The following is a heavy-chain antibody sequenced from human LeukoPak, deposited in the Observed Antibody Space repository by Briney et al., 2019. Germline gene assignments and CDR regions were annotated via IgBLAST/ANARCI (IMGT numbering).Heavy chain of an antibody. Sequence: GGSLRLSCAASAFTFSSYAMSWVRHAPGEWLEWVSAISGSVGSTYYADSGKGPSTISTDNSAKTLYLQINRLRAEGTAVYDCAKSRYGSSWYYFDYWGQKTLVTVP. J-gene: IGHJ4*02. CDR2: ISGSVGST. CDR3: AKSRYGSSWYYFDY. D-gene: IGHD6-13*01. V-gene: IGHV3-23*01. CDR1: AFTFSSYA.